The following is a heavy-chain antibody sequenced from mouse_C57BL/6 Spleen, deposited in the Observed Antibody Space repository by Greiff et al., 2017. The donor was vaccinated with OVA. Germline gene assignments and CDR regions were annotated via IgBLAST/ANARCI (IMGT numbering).Heavy chain of an antibody. J-gene: IGHJ1*03. CDR1: GYTFTSYW. V-gene: IGHV1-52*01. D-gene: IGHD1-1*01. Sequence: QVQLQQSGAELVRPGSSVKLSCKASGYTFTSYWMHWVKQRPIQGLEWIGNIDPSDSETHYNQKFKDKATLTVDKSSSTAYMQLSSLTSEDSAVYYCANLITTVVAEGYFDVWGTGTTVTVSS. CDR2: IDPSDSET. CDR3: ANLITTVVAEGYFDV.